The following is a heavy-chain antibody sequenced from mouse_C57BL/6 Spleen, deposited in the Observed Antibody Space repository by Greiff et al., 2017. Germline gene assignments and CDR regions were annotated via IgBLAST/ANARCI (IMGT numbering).Heavy chain of an antibody. CDR1: GFTFSDYG. J-gene: IGHJ4*01. CDR2: ISSGSSTI. D-gene: IGHD2-1*01. Sequence: EVQRVESGGGLVKPGGSLKLSCAASGFTFSDYGMHWVRQAPEKGLEWVAYISSGSSTIYYADTVKGRFTITRDNAKNTLFLQMTSLRSEDTAMYYCAKTTMVKYAMDYWGQGTSVTVSS. V-gene: IGHV5-17*01. CDR3: AKTTMVKYAMDY.